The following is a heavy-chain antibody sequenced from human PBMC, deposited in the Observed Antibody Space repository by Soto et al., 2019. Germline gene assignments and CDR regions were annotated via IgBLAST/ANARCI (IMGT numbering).Heavy chain of an antibody. D-gene: IGHD6-13*01. J-gene: IGHJ4*02. Sequence: AASVKVYCKASGYTFTSYDINWVRQATGQGLEWMGWMNPNSGNTGYAQKFQGRVTMTRNTSISTAYMELSSLRSEDTAVYYCARGRFSSSWYVVVYWGQGTLVPVSS. CDR2: MNPNSGNT. CDR1: GYTFTSYD. V-gene: IGHV1-8*01. CDR3: ARGRFSSSWYVVVY.